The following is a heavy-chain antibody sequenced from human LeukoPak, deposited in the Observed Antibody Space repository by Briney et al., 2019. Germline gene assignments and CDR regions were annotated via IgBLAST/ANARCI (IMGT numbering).Heavy chain of an antibody. V-gene: IGHV4-4*07. CDR1: GGSISSYY. CDR3: ARVGRSLSGSHYYFDC. Sequence: SETLSLTCTVSGGSISSYYWSWIRQPAGKGLEWIGRIYTSGSTNYNPSLKSRVTMSVDTSKNQFSLKLSSVTAADTAVYYCARVGRSLSGSHYYFDCWGQGTLVTVSS. D-gene: IGHD1-26*01. CDR2: IYTSGST. J-gene: IGHJ4*02.